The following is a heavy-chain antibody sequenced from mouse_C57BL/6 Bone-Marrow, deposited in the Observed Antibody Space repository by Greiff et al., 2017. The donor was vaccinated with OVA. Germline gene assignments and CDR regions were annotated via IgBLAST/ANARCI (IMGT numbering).Heavy chain of an antibody. V-gene: IGHV1-50*01. CDR1: GYTFTSYW. CDR3: ARYGYGSSYDWYFDV. D-gene: IGHD1-1*01. J-gene: IGHJ1*03. Sequence: QVQLQQPGAELVKPGASVKLSCKASGYTFTSYWMPWVKQRPGQGLEWIGEIDPSDSYTNYNQKFKGKATLTVDTSSSTASMQLSSLTSEDSAVDYEARYGYGSSYDWYFDVWGKGTTVTVSS. CDR2: IDPSDSYT.